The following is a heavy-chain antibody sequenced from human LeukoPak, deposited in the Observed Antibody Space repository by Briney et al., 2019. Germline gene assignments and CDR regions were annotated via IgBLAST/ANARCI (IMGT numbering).Heavy chain of an antibody. CDR3: ARDMTALDY. J-gene: IGHJ4*02. D-gene: IGHD2-21*02. Sequence: PGGSLRLSCAASGFTFSSYEINWVRQAPGKGLEWVAYISSTGSTIYYADSVKGRFTISRDNAKKSLYLQMDSLRAEDTAVYYCARDMTALDYWGPGTLVTVSS. CDR1: GFTFSSYE. V-gene: IGHV3-48*03. CDR2: ISSTGSTI.